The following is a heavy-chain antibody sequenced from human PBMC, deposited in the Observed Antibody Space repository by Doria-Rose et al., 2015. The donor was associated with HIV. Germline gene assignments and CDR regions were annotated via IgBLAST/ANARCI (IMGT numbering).Heavy chain of an antibody. J-gene: IGHJ4*02. V-gene: IGHV4-39*01. CDR2: AHYSGTT. CDR3: ARHKRSGTSDLFDY. Sequence: ETLSLTCSVSGGSITSSSYYWGWVRQPPGKGLEWIGSAHYSGTTYYNPPLKSRVTISLDTSKNHFSLRLSSVTAADTAVYYCARHKRSGTSDLFDYWGQGTLVTVSS. CDR1: GGSITSSSYY. D-gene: IGHD1-26*01.